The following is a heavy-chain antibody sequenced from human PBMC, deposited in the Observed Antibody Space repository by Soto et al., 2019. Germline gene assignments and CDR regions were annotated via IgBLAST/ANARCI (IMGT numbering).Heavy chain of an antibody. V-gene: IGHV3-30*18. J-gene: IGHJ6*02. CDR3: AKDYCSSTSCRYYYYYYGMDV. CDR2: ISYDGSNK. CDR1: GFTFSSYG. Sequence: AGSLRLSCAASGFTFSSYGMHWVRQAPGKGLEWVAVISYDGSNKYYADSVKGRFTISRDNSKNTLYLQMNSLRAEDTAVYYCAKDYCSSTSCRYYYYYYGMDVWGQGTTVTVSS. D-gene: IGHD2-2*01.